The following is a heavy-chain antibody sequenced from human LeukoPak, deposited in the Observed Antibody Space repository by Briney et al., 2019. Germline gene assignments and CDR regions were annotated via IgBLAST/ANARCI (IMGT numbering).Heavy chain of an antibody. CDR3: ATDQRGYSSSSEYFQH. CDR1: GYTLNELS. D-gene: IGHD6-6*01. CDR2: FDPEDGET. V-gene: IGHV1-24*01. J-gene: IGHJ1*01. Sequence: ASVTVSCKVSGYTLNELSMHWVRQAPGKGLEWMGGFDPEDGETIYAQKFQGRVTMTEDTSTDTAYMELSSLRSEDTAVYYCATDQRGYSSSSEYFQHWGQGTLVTVSS.